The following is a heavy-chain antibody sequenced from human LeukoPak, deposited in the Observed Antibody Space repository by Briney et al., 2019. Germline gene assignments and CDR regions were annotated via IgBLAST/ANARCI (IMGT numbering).Heavy chain of an antibody. CDR3: TTTYYYDSGGYYPNWYFDL. V-gene: IGHV3-15*01. J-gene: IGHJ2*01. CDR2: IKRKTDGGTT. D-gene: IGHD3-22*01. Sequence: GGSLRLSCAASGFTFSVVWMSWGRQAPGKGLEWVGRIKRKTDGGTTDYAAPVKGRFTISRDDSKDTLYLQMNSLKNEDTAVYYCTTTYYYDSGGYYPNWYFDLWGRGTLVTVSS. CDR1: GFTFSVVW.